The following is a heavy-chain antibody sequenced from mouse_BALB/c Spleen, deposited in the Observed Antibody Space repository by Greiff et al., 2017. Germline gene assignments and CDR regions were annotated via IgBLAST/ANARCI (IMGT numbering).Heavy chain of an antibody. CDR1: GYSITSDYA. D-gene: IGHD2-3*01. V-gene: IGHV3-2*02. Sequence: EVQLQESGPGLVKPSQSLSLTCTVTGYSITSDYAWNWIRQFPGNKLEWMGYISYSGSTSYNPSLKSRISITRDTSKNQFFLQLNSVTTEDTATYYCARGGWLLRPYYFDYWGQGTTLTVSS. J-gene: IGHJ2*01. CDR2: ISYSGST. CDR3: ARGGWLLRPYYFDY.